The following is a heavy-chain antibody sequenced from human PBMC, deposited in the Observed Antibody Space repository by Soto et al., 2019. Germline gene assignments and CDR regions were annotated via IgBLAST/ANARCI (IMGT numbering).Heavy chain of an antibody. V-gene: IGHV3-23*01. J-gene: IGHJ4*02. CDR3: AKAGRGITGTTSYFDY. CDR1: GFTFSSYA. D-gene: IGHD1-7*01. CDR2: ISGSGCST. Sequence: GGSLRLSCAASGFTFSSYAMSWVRQAPGKGLEWVSAISGSGCSTYYADSVKGRLTISRDNSKNTLYLQMNSLRAEDTAVYYCAKAGRGITGTTSYFDYWGQGTLVTVSS.